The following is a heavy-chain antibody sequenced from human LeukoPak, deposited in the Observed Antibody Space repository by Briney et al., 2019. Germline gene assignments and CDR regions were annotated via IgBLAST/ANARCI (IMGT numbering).Heavy chain of an antibody. V-gene: IGHV3-74*01. CDR1: GFTFSSYW. CDR3: TRGGVDY. CDR2: INGDGSTT. D-gene: IGHD3-10*01. J-gene: IGHJ4*02. Sequence: GGSLRLSCAASGFTFSSYWMHWVRQAPGKGLVWVSRINGDGSTTTYADSVKGRFTISRDSAKNTVYLQMNSLRAEDTAVYYCTRGGVDYWGQGTLVTVSS.